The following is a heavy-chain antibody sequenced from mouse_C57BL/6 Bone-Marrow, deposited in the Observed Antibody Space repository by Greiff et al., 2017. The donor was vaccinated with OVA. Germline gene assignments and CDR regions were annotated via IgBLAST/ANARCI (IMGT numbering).Heavy chain of an antibody. CDR1: GYTFTSYW. CDR2: IDPSDSET. CDR3: ARGAITTVVEDV. J-gene: IGHJ1*03. Sequence: QVQLQQPGAELVRPGSSVKLSCKASGYTFTSYWMHWVKQRPIQGLEWIGNIDPSDSETHYNQKFKDKATLTVDKSSSTAYMQLSSLTSEDSAVYYCARGAITTVVEDVWGTGTTVTVSS. D-gene: IGHD1-1*01. V-gene: IGHV1-52*01.